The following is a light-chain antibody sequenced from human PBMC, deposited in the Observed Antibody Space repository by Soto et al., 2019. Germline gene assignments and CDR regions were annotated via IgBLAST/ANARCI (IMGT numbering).Light chain of an antibody. CDR1: SSDVGDYNY. V-gene: IGLV2-14*01. CDR3: SSYTSSNTCV. J-gene: IGLJ1*01. Sequence: QSALTQPASVSGSPGQSITISCTGTSSDVGDYNYVSWYQQHPGKAPKLMIYDVSNRPSGVSNRFSGSKSGNTDSLTISGLQAEDEADYYCSSYTSSNTCVFGTGTKLTVL. CDR2: DVS.